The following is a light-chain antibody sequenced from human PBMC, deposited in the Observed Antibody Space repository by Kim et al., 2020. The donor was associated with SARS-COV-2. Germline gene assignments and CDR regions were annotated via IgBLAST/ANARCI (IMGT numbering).Light chain of an antibody. CDR2: KAS. J-gene: IGKJ2*01. CDR3: QQYNSYPPYT. CDR1: QSISSL. Sequence: DIQMTQSPSTLSVSAGERVTITCRASQSISSLLAWYQQKPGKAPKLLIYKASSLDSGVPSRFSGSGSGTEFTLTISSLQPDDFASYYYQQYNSYPPYTFGQGTKLEI. V-gene: IGKV1-5*03.